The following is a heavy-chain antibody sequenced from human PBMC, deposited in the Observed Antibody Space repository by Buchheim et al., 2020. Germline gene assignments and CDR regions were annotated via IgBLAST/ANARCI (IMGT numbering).Heavy chain of an antibody. CDR2: IYYSGST. CDR3: ARRLRVGSSSWRNYYYYYGMDV. Sequence: QLQLQESGPGLVKPSETLSLTCTVSGGSISSSSYYWGWIRQPPGKGLEWIESIYYSGSTYYNPSLKSRVTISVDTYKNPFSLKLSSVTAADTAVYYCARRLRVGSSSWRNYYYYYGMDVWGQGTT. D-gene: IGHD6-13*01. CDR1: GGSISSSSYY. V-gene: IGHV4-39*01. J-gene: IGHJ6*02.